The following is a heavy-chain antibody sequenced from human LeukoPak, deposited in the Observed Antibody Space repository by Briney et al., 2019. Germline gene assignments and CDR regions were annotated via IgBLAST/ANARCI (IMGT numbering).Heavy chain of an antibody. CDR2: ISSSGNTM. CDR3: ARRYGSSTSCTLDH. Sequence: GGSLRLSCAASGFTVSSYEMNWVRQAPGKGLEWVSYISSSGNTMYYADSVKGRFSISRDNAKNSLYLQMNSLRAEDTAVYYCARRYGSSTSCTLDHWGQGTLVTVSS. V-gene: IGHV3-48*03. D-gene: IGHD2-2*01. CDR1: GFTVSSYE. J-gene: IGHJ4*02.